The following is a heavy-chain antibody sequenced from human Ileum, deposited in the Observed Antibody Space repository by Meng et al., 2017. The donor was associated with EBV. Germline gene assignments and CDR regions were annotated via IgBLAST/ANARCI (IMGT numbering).Heavy chain of an antibody. CDR3: ASSDYYRSDY. J-gene: IGHJ4*02. Sequence: VQLPASGPGLVKPAWTLSLTCAVSSGSISRSDWWSWVRQAPGKGLEWIGETSHSGSTNYSPSLKSRVTISLDKSKNQLSLKLNSVTAADTAVYYCASSDYYRSDYWGQGTLVTVSS. V-gene: IGHV4-4*02. CDR1: SGSISRSDW. CDR2: TSHSGST. D-gene: IGHD3-22*01.